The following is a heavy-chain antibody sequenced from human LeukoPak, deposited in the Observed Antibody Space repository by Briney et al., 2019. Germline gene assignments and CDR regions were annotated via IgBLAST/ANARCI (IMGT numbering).Heavy chain of an antibody. V-gene: IGHV1-69*13. J-gene: IGHJ6*03. CDR1: GYTFTSYA. D-gene: IGHD3-3*01. CDR2: IIPIFGTA. CDR3: ARDSAIFGVVSPMDV. Sequence: ASVKVSCKASGYTFTSYAISWVRQAPGQGLEWMGGIIPIFGTANYAQKFQGRVTITADESTSTAYMELSSLRSEDTAVYYCARDSAIFGVVSPMDVWGKGTTVTVSS.